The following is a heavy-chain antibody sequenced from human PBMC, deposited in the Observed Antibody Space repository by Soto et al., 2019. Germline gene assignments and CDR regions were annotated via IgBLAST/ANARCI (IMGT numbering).Heavy chain of an antibody. D-gene: IGHD3-16*01. CDR2: MYHSGST. Sequence: SETLSLSCAVSGGSISSGGYSWSWIRQPPGKGLEWIGYMYHSGSTYYNPSLKSRVTMSVDTSKNQFSLKLISVTAADTAVYYCARIYAGYNYDSVWAQGTLVTVSS. V-gene: IGHV4-30-2*01. CDR1: GGSISSGGYS. J-gene: IGHJ1*01. CDR3: ARIYAGYNYDSV.